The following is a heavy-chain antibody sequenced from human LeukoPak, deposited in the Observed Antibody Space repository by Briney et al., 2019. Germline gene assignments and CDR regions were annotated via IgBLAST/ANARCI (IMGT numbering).Heavy chain of an antibody. Sequence: GGSLRLSCAASGFTFSSYSMNWVRQAPGKGLEWVSYISSSSSTIYYADSVKGRFTISRDNAKNSLYLQMNSLRAEDTAVYYCARGRWELRNYFDYWGQGTLVTVSS. J-gene: IGHJ4*02. D-gene: IGHD2-15*01. CDR3: ARGRWELRNYFDY. CDR2: ISSSSSTI. V-gene: IGHV3-48*01. CDR1: GFTFSSYS.